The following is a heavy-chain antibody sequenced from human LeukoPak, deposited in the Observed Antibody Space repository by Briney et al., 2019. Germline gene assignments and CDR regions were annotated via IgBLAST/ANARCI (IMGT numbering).Heavy chain of an antibody. Sequence: SQTLSLTCAVSIGSISSGGYSWSWIRQSPGKGLEWIGYIYHTGSTSYNPSLKSRVTISVDTSKNQFFLNLNSVTAADTATYYCARGVFGRFDPWGQGTQVTVSS. V-gene: IGHV4-30-2*06. CDR2: IYHTGST. CDR3: ARGVFGRFDP. J-gene: IGHJ5*02. D-gene: IGHD3-10*01. CDR1: IGSISSGGYS.